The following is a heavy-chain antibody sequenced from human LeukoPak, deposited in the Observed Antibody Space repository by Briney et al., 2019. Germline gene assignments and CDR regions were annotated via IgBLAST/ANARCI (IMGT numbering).Heavy chain of an antibody. V-gene: IGHV3-23*01. CDR2: ISGSGGST. J-gene: IGHJ4*02. D-gene: IGHD3-22*01. CDR1: GFTLSSYA. CDR3: AKARGGYYDSSGYPLDY. Sequence: GGSLRLSCAASGFTLSSYAMSWVRQAPGKGLEWVSAISGSGGSTYYADSVKGRFTISRDNSKNTLYLQMNSLRAEDTAVYYCAKARGGYYDSSGYPLDYWGQGTLVTVSS.